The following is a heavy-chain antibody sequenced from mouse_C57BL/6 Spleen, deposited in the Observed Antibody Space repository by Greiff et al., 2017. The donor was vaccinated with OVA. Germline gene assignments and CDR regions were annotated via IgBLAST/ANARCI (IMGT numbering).Heavy chain of an antibody. D-gene: IGHD4-1*02. J-gene: IGHJ1*03. CDR2: IYPGDGDT. CDR3: AREGQLGRGRYFDV. V-gene: IGHV1-82*01. CDR1: GYAFSSSW. Sequence: QVQLKESGPELVKPGASVKISCKASGYAFSSSWMNWVKQRPGKGLEWIGRIYPGDGDTNYNGKFKGKATLTADKSSSTAYMQLSSLTSEDSAVYFCAREGQLGRGRYFDVWGTGTTVTVSS.